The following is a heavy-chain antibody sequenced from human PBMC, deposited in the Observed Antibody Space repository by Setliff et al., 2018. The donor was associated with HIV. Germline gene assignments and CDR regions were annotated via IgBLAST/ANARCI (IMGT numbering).Heavy chain of an antibody. Sequence: ASVKVSCKASGDTFTDSCIHWMRQAPGQGLEWMGWINPNYGDTIYAQNFQGRVTMTRDTSITTAYMELSRLSSDDTAVYYCARVFGVRQAFDNWGQGTLVTVSS. CDR3: ARVFGVRQAFDN. V-gene: IGHV1-2*02. D-gene: IGHD3-10*02. CDR2: INPNYGDT. CDR1: GDTFTDSC. J-gene: IGHJ4*02.